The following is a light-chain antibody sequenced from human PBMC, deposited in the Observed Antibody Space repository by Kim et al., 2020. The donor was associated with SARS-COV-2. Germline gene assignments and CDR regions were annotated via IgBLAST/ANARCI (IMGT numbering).Light chain of an antibody. V-gene: IGKV3-20*01. J-gene: IGKJ2*01. CDR1: QSVSRSD. CDR3: QQYGSSPVT. Sequence: EIVLMQSPGTLSLSPGERATLSCRASQSVSRSDLAWYQQKPGQAPRLLIHGASNRATGMSDRISGSGSGTDFTLTISRLEPEDFAVYYCQQYGSSPVTFGQGTKLEIK. CDR2: GAS.